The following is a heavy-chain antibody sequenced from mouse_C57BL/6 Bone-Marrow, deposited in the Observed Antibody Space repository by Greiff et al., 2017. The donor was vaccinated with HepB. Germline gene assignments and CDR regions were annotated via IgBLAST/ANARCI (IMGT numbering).Heavy chain of an antibody. CDR2: SRNKANDYTT. V-gene: IGHV7-1*01. CDR1: GFTFSDFY. J-gene: IGHJ1*03. Sequence: EVKLMESGGGLVQSGRSLRLSCATSGFTFSDFYMEWVRQAPGKGLEWIAASRNKANDYTTEYSASVKGRFIVSRDTSQSILYLQMNALRAEDTAIYYCAREITTVVGGWYFDVWGTGTTVTVSS. CDR3: AREITTVVGGWYFDV. D-gene: IGHD1-1*01.